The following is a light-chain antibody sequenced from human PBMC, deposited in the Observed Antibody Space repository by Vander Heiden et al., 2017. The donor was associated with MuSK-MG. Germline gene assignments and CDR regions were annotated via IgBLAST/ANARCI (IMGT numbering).Light chain of an antibody. Sequence: QSDFPQPPSVSAPPRPKVTISCSGSSSNIGNNYVSWYQQLPGTAPKLLIYDNNKRPSGIPDRFSGSKSGTSATLAITGLQAGDEADYYCGTWDSSRSAVVFGTGTKVTVL. CDR1: SSNIGNNY. CDR2: DNN. V-gene: IGLV1-51*01. J-gene: IGLJ1*01. CDR3: GTWDSSRSAVV.